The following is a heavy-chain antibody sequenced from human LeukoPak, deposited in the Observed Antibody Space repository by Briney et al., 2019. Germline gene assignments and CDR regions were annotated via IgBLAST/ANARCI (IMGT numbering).Heavy chain of an antibody. CDR2: INHSGST. D-gene: IGHD3-22*01. Sequence: SETLSLTCAVYGGSFSGYYWSWLRQPPGKGLEWMGEINHSGSTNYNPSLKSRVTISVDTSKNQSSLKLSSVTAADTAVYYCASVSSDDSSGSDYWGQGTLVTVSS. J-gene: IGHJ4*02. V-gene: IGHV4-34*01. CDR1: GGSFSGYY. CDR3: ASVSSDDSSGSDY.